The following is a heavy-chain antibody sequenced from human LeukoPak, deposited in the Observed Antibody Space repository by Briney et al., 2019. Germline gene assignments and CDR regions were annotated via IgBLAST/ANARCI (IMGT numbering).Heavy chain of an antibody. J-gene: IGHJ4*03. V-gene: IGHV4-34*01. CDR2: IYHSGST. Sequence: PSETLSLTCAVYGGSFSGYYWSWIRQPPGKGLEWIGSIYHSGSTYYNPSLKSRVTISVDTSKNQFSLKLSSVTAADTAVYYCARVDYDSSGYYQTQYYFDYWGQGTMVTVSS. CDR3: ARVDYDSSGYYQTQYYFDY. D-gene: IGHD3-22*01. CDR1: GGSFSGYY.